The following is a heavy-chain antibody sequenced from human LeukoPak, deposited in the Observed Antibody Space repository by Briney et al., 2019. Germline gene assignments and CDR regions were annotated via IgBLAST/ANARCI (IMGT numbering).Heavy chain of an antibody. CDR1: GFTFTSYY. J-gene: IGHJ5*02. CDR2: INPSGSYT. V-gene: IGHV1-46*01. Sequence: ASVKVSCKASGFTFTSYYMHWVRQAPRQGLEWMGIINPSGSYTSYAQKFQGRVTMTRDTSTSTVCMELSSLRSEDTAVYYCARDNSGGSTWWFDPWGQGTLVTVSS. CDR3: ARDNSGGSTWWFDP. D-gene: IGHD2-15*01.